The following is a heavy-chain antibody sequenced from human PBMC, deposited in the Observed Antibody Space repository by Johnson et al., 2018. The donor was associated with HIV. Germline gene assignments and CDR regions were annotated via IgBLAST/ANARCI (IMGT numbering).Heavy chain of an antibody. D-gene: IGHD1-26*01. CDR2: IRYDGSNK. Sequence: QVQLVESGGGVVQPGGSLRLSCAASGFTFSSYGMHWVRQAPGKGLEWVAFIRYDGSNKYYADSVKGRFTISRDKSKNTVYLQMNSLRAEDTAVYYCARDKGGIVGYDAFDIWGQGTMVTVSS. CDR3: ARDKGGIVGYDAFDI. V-gene: IGHV3-30*02. CDR1: GFTFSSYG. J-gene: IGHJ3*02.